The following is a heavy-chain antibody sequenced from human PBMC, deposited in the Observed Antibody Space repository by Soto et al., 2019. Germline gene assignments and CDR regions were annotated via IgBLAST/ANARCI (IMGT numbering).Heavy chain of an antibody. CDR1: GFTFSSYA. Sequence: PGGSLRLSCAASGFTFSSYAMSWVRQAPGKGLEWVSAISGSGGSTYYADSVKGRFTISRDNSKNTLYLQMNSLRAEDTAVYYCAKDGRYSSGWYLGYWGQGTLVTVSS. V-gene: IGHV3-23*01. CDR3: AKDGRYSSGWYLGY. CDR2: ISGSGGST. J-gene: IGHJ4*02. D-gene: IGHD6-19*01.